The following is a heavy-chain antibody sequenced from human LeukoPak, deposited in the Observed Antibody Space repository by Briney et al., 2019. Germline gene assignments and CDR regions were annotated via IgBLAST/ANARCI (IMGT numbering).Heavy chain of an antibody. Sequence: GGSLRLSCAASGFTFSNYWMHWVRQVPGKGLVWVSRINDDGSATFYADSVKGRFTISRDNAKNTLYLQMNSLRAEDTAVYYCAKDLHYGSADYWGQGTLVTVSS. V-gene: IGHV3-74*01. J-gene: IGHJ4*02. CDR3: AKDLHYGSADY. CDR2: INDDGSAT. D-gene: IGHD3-10*01. CDR1: GFTFSNYW.